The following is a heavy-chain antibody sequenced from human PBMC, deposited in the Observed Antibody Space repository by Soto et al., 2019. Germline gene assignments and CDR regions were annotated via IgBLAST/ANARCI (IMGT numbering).Heavy chain of an antibody. D-gene: IGHD3-10*01. J-gene: IGHJ6*03. CDR2: IYPGDSDT. CDR1: GYSFTSYW. CDR3: ARASYGSASGYYYYYYMDV. V-gene: IGHV5-51*01. Sequence: GESLKLSCKGSGYSFTSYWIGWVRQMPGKGLEWMGIIYPGDSDTRYSPSFQGQVTISADKSISTAYLQWSSLKASDTAMYYCARASYGSASGYYYYYYMDVWGKGTTVTVSS.